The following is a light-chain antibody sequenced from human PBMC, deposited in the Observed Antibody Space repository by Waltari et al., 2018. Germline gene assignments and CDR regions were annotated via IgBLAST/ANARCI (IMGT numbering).Light chain of an antibody. V-gene: IGLV8-61*01. Sequence: QTVVTQEPSLSVSPGGTVTLTCALSSGSLSTTSYATWYQQTPGQAQRTPVYKANARSSAVPVRFCGSSLGNTAALSITWAQADDESDYYCALYMGSGIWVFGGGTRFTVL. CDR2: KAN. J-gene: IGLJ3*02. CDR3: ALYMGSGIWV. CDR1: SGSLSTTSY.